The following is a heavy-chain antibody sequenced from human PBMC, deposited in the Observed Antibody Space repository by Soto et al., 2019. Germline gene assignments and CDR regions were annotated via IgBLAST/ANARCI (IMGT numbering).Heavy chain of an antibody. J-gene: IGHJ5*02. CDR3: ARAISGYVT. CDR1: GITYTTYA. CDR2: INTGNGNT. Sequence: QVQLVQSGAEVKKPGASVKVSCKASGITYTTYAIHWVRQAPGQGLEWMGWINTGNGNTRYSQRFQGRVTLTTDTSASTAYMDLRSLTSDDSAVYYCARAISGYVTWGQGTLITVSS. D-gene: IGHD5-12*01. V-gene: IGHV1-3*04.